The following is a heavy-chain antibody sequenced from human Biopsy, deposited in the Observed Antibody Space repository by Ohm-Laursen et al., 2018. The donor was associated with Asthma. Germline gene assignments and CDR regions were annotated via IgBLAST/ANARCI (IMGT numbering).Heavy chain of an antibody. D-gene: IGHD3-16*02. J-gene: IGHJ4*02. CDR1: GGTFSSYA. V-gene: IGHV1-69*01. CDR2: IIPIFGTA. Sequence: GSSVKVSCKASGGTFSSYAISWVRQAPGQGLEWMGGIIPIFGTANYAQKFQGRVTITADESTSTAYMELSSLRSEDTAVYYCARDLHPTNHLGELSEGFDYWGQGTLVTVSS. CDR3: ARDLHPTNHLGELSEGFDY.